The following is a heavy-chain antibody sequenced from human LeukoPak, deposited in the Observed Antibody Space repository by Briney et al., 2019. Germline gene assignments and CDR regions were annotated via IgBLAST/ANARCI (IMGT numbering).Heavy chain of an antibody. D-gene: IGHD5-12*01. CDR2: IKQDGSEK. CDR1: GFTFSSYW. CDR3: AREMGGYPFDY. J-gene: IGHJ4*02. Sequence: GGSLRLSCAASGFTFSSYWMSWVRQAPGKGLEWVANIKQDGSEKYYVDSVKGRFTISRDNAKNSLDLQMNSLRAEDTAVYYCAREMGGYPFDYWGQGTLVTVSS. V-gene: IGHV3-7*01.